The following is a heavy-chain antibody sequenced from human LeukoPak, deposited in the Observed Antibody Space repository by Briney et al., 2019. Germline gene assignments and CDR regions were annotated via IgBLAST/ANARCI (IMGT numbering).Heavy chain of an antibody. V-gene: IGHV1-2*02. D-gene: IGHD3-16*01. CDR2: INPNSGDT. CDR3: ATQRGSYLWGTDFDY. J-gene: IGHJ4*02. CDR1: GYTFTGYY. Sequence: ASVKVSCKASGYTFTGYYMHWVRQAPGQGLEWMGWINPNSGDTKYSQKFQGRVTMTRDTPISTAYMELSRLRSDDTAVYYCATQRGSYLWGTDFDYWGQGTLVTVSS.